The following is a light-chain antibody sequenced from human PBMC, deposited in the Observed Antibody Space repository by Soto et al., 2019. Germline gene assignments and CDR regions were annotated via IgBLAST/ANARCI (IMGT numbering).Light chain of an antibody. CDR1: QRVSSH. Sequence: RVMTQSPVTLSVSPGESATLSCRASQRVSSHVAWDQQKAGRAPRLLIYDTSSRVTGVPARFSGSGSETEFTHTISGLQSEDFAVYYCKQYDNWPLTFGGGNTLQIK. J-gene: IGKJ4*01. V-gene: IGKV3-15*01. CDR3: KQYDNWPLT. CDR2: DTS.